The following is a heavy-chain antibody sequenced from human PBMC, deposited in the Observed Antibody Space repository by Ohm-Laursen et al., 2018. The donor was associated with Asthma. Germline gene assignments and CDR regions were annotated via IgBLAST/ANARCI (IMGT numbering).Heavy chain of an antibody. Sequence: GSLRLSCAAPGYTFSRYSIHWVRQAPGKGLEWVASISTASSFIYYADSVRGRFTTSRDNARNSVYLQMNSLRAEDTALYYCARIGPEWELPGREYSLHHWGEGTLVTVSS. V-gene: IGHV3-21*01. CDR3: ARIGPEWELPGREYSLHH. CDR1: GYTFSRYS. D-gene: IGHD1-26*01. J-gene: IGHJ1*01. CDR2: ISTASSFI.